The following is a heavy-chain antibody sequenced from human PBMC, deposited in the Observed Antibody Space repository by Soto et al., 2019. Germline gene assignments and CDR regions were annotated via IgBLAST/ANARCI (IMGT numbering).Heavy chain of an antibody. CDR2: IKEDGSVK. V-gene: IGHV3-7*01. J-gene: IGHJ3*02. D-gene: IGHD3-10*01. CDR3: GTDRWGGAFDM. Sequence: PGGSLRLSXAAIGFSLRSDWMAWVRQIPGKGLEFVANIKEDGSVKNYVDSVKGRFSISRDNDKNSLYLQMNSLRAEDTAVYYCGTDRWGGAFDMWGQGTTVTVS. CDR1: GFSLRSDW.